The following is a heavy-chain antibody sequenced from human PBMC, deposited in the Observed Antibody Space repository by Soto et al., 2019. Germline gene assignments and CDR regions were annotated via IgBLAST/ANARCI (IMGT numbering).Heavy chain of an antibody. J-gene: IGHJ4*02. D-gene: IGHD3-22*01. CDR2: VIPIFGTA. Sequence: QVQLVQSGAEVKKPGSSVKVSCKASGGTFRSYAISWVRQAPGQGLEWMGGVIPIFGTANYAQKFPGRVTITADESTSTAYMELSSLRSADEAVYYCARPSMKRGYYDSSGYTFDYWGQGTLVTVSS. V-gene: IGHV1-69*01. CDR3: ARPSMKRGYYDSSGYTFDY. CDR1: GGTFRSYA.